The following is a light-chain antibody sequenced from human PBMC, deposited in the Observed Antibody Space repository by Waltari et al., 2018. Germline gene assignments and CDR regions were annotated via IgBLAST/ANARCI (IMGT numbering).Light chain of an antibody. CDR3: QQYNNWPAT. J-gene: IGKJ4*01. CDR2: GAS. V-gene: IGKV3-15*01. Sequence: EIVMTQSPATLSVSPGESATLSCRASQRVSSNLAWYQQTSGQAPRLLIFGASTRATGIPARFSGSWSGTEFTLTISSLQSEDFAVDYCQQYNNWPATFGGGTKVEVK. CDR1: QRVSSN.